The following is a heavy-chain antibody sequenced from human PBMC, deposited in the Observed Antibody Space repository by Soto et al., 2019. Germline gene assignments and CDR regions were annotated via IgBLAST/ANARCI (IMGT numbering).Heavy chain of an antibody. D-gene: IGHD3-10*01. CDR2: MNPNSGDT. J-gene: IGHJ4*02. Sequence: QVQLVQSGAEVKKPGASVKVSCKASGYTFTSYEINWVRQATGQGLEWMGWMNPNSGDTGYAQKFQGRVTMTRNTTISTAYMKLSSLRSEDTAVYYCARGELLWFGELLRWGQGTLVTVSS. CDR3: ARGELLWFGELLR. CDR1: GYTFTSYE. V-gene: IGHV1-8*01.